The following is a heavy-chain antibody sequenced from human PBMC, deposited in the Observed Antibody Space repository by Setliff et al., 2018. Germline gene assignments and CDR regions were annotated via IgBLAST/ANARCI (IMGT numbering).Heavy chain of an antibody. CDR3: ARAGPTVTFFRVLVISWWDP. CDR2: FHTGGST. V-gene: IGHV4-61*09. D-gene: IGHD3-3*01. CDR1: GDSISSGSYY. J-gene: IGHJ5*02. Sequence: SETLSLTCTVSGDSISSGSYYWTWIRQPAGKGLEWIGHFHTGGSTNYNRSLRSRVSISVDTSKNQFSLKLRSVTAADTATYYCARAGPTVTFFRVLVISWWDPWGQGSLVTVSS.